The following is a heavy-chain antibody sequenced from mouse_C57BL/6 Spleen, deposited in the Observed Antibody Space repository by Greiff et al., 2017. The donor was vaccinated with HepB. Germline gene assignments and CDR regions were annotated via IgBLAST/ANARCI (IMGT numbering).Heavy chain of an antibody. J-gene: IGHJ1*03. CDR3: ARDGYYWYFDV. CDR1: GFTFGDYY. CDR2: INYDGSST. D-gene: IGHD2-2*01. V-gene: IGHV5-16*01. Sequence: EVMLVESEGGLVQPGSSMKLSCTASGFTFGDYYMAWVRQVPEKGLEWVANINYDGSSTYYLDSLKSRFIISRDNAKNILYLQMSSLKSEDTATYYCARDGYYWYFDVWGTGTTVTVSS.